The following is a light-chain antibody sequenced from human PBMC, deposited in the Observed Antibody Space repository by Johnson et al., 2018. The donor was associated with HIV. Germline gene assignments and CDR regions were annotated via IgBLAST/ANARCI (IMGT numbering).Light chain of an antibody. Sequence: HSVLTQPPSVSAAPGQKVTISCSGSSSNIGNNYVSWYQQLPGTAPKVLIYDNHKRPSGIPDRVSGSKSGTSATLGITGLQTGDEADYYCGTWDSSLSAHNYVFGTGTKVTVL. V-gene: IGLV1-51*01. CDR2: DNH. CDR1: SSNIGNNY. J-gene: IGLJ1*01. CDR3: GTWDSSLSAHNYV.